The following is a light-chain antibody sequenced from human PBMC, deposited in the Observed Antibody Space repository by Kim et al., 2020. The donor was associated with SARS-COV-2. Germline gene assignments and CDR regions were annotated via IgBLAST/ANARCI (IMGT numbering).Light chain of an antibody. CDR2: GAS. CDR1: QSVSSNY. V-gene: IGKV3-20*01. J-gene: IGKJ2*01. Sequence: LSPGERATLPCRASQSVSSNYLAWYQQKPAQAPRLLIYGASSRATGIPDRFSGSGSGTDFTLTISRLEAEDFTVYYCQQYGSSPYTFGQGTKLEI. CDR3: QQYGSSPYT.